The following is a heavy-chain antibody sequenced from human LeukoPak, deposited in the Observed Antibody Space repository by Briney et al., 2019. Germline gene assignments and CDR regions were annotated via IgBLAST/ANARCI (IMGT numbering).Heavy chain of an antibody. J-gene: IGHJ4*02. CDR3: ASTSDRGNSYQLDY. CDR1: GGTFSSYA. V-gene: IGHV1-69*05. Sequence: GASVKVSCKASGGTFSSYAISWVRQAPGQGLEWMGGIIPIFGTANYAQKFQGRVTITTDESTSTAYMELSSLRSEDTAVYYCASTSDRGNSYQLDYWGQGTLVTVSS. D-gene: IGHD5-18*01. CDR2: IIPIFGTA.